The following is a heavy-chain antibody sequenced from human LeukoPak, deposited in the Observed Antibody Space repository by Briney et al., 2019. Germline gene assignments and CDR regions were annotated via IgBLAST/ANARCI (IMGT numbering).Heavy chain of an antibody. J-gene: IGHJ4*02. CDR1: GFTFSSYA. CDR3: TKYYYDSDGYYYVDY. V-gene: IGHV3-49*04. D-gene: IGHD3-22*01. Sequence: GGSLRLSCAASGFTFSSYAMSWVRQAPGKGLGWVGFIRSKAYGGTTEYAASVSGRFTISRDDSKSIAYLQMNSLKTEDTAMYYCTKYYYDSDGYYYVDYWGQGILVTVSS. CDR2: IRSKAYGGTT.